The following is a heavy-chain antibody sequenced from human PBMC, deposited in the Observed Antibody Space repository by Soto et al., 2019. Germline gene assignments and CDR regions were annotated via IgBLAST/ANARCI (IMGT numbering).Heavy chain of an antibody. CDR3: ARGYCSGGSCYSGYCYYYMDV. CDR2: IIPILGIA. J-gene: IGHJ6*03. Sequence: QVQLVQSGAEVKKPGSSVKVSCKASGGTFSSYTISWVRQAPGQGLEWMGRIIPILGIANYAQKFQGRVTITADKSTSTAYMELSSLRSEDTAVYYCARGYCSGGSCYSGYCYYYMDVWGKGTTVTVS. CDR1: GGTFSSYT. D-gene: IGHD2-15*01. V-gene: IGHV1-69*02.